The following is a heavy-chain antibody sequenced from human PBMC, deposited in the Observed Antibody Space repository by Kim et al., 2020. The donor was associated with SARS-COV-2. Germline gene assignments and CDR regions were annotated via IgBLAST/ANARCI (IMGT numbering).Heavy chain of an antibody. Sequence: GGSLRLSCAASGFTFRTHAMHWVRQSPGKGLEWVGFIWHDGSNKDYAESVKGRFTISRDNSKNIVYLQMNSLRAEDTAVYYCATDPPQIGWKLDSWGQG. D-gene: IGHD1-1*01. CDR3: ATDPPQIGWKLDS. J-gene: IGHJ4*02. V-gene: IGHV3-30*02. CDR1: GFTFRTHA. CDR2: IWHDGSNK.